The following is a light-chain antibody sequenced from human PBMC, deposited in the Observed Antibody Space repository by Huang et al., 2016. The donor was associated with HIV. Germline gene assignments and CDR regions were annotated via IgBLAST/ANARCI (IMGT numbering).Light chain of an antibody. CDR2: AAS. Sequence: IQLTQSPSSLSASEGDRVTITCRASQGISSYLAWYQQKPGKAPKRLIYAASTLQSGVPSRFSGSGSGTDFTLTISSLQPEDFATYHCQQLNSYPPTFGQGTKVEIK. V-gene: IGKV1-9*01. J-gene: IGKJ1*01. CDR1: QGISSY. CDR3: QQLNSYPPT.